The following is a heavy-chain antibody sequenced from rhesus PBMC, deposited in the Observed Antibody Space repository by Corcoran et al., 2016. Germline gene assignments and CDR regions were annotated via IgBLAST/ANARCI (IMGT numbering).Heavy chain of an antibody. D-gene: IGHD4-23*01. J-gene: IGHJ4*01. CDR3: FRGDNSNYYHHY. V-gene: IGHV4S5*01. Sequence: QLQLQESGPGLVRPSETLSLTCAVSGGSIAGYYWNWSRHPTGKGLEWIGYIGGTTGNTYYNPSLKSRVTTSTDTSTNQFSLKMKSVTAAYTAVYYFFRGDNSNYYHHYWGQGVLVTVSS. CDR1: GGSIAGYY. CDR2: IGGTTGNT.